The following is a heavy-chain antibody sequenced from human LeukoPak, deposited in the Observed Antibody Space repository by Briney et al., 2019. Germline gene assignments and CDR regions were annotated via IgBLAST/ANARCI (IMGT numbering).Heavy chain of an antibody. CDR3: ARENNRAAAVY. V-gene: IGHV1-46*01. CDR1: GYTFTGYY. D-gene: IGHD6-13*01. J-gene: IGHJ4*02. CDR2: INPIGGST. Sequence: ASVKVSCKASGYTFTGYYMHWVRQAPGQGLEWMGIINPIGGSTTYAQKFQGRVTMTRDMSTSTVYMDLSSVRSEDTAVYYCARENNRAAAVYWGQGTLVTVSS.